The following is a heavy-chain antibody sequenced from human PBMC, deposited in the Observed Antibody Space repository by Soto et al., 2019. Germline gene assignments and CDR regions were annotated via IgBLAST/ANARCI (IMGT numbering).Heavy chain of an antibody. CDR3: AILLYAGSSNCSSTSCSTYYYYYGMDV. Sequence: QVQLVQSGAEVKKPGSSVKVSCKASGGTFSSYAISWVRQAPGQGLEWMGGIIPIFGTANYAQKFQGRVTIIADESTSTAYMELSSLRSEDTAVYYCAILLYAGSSNCSSTSCSTYYYYYGMDVWGQGTTVTVSS. CDR1: GGTFSSYA. V-gene: IGHV1-69*01. CDR2: IIPIFGTA. D-gene: IGHD2-2*01. J-gene: IGHJ6*02.